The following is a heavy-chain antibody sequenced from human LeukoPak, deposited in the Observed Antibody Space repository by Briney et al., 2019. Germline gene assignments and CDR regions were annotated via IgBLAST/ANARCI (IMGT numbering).Heavy chain of an antibody. CDR3: VRDFYESSGSTYYFDY. V-gene: IGHV3-72*01. D-gene: IGHD3-22*01. Sequence: PGGSLRLSCAACGFTFSDLYMDWVRQAPGKGLEWVGRTRNKPNSYTTEYAASVKGRFTISRDDSKNSLFLQMNSLKTEDTAVYYCVRDFYESSGSTYYFDYWGQGTLVTVSS. CDR2: TRNKPNSYTT. CDR1: GFTFSDLY. J-gene: IGHJ4*02.